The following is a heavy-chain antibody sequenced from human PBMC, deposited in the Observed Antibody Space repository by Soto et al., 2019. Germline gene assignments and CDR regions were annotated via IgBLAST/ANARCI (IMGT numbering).Heavy chain of an antibody. CDR2: IIPIFGTA. Sequence: SVKVSCKASGGTFSSYAISWVRQAPGQGLEWMGGIIPIFGTANYAQKFQGRVTITRDASTSTAYMELSSLRSEDTAVYYCSILWFGNPTRGMDVWGQGTTVTVSS. CDR1: GGTFSSYA. J-gene: IGHJ6*02. V-gene: IGHV1-69*05. CDR3: SILWFGNPTRGMDV. D-gene: IGHD3-10*01.